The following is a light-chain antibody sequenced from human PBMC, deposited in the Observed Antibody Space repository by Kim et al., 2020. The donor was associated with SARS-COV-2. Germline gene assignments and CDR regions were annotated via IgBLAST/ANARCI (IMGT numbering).Light chain of an antibody. J-gene: IGKJ1*01. CDR2: AAS. Sequence: ASVGDRVTITCRASQTISSYLNWYQQKPGKAPKLLIYAASSLQSGVPSRFSGSGSGTDFTLTISSLQPEDVATYYCQQSYSSPETFGQGTKVDIK. CDR1: QTISSY. V-gene: IGKV1-39*01. CDR3: QQSYSSPET.